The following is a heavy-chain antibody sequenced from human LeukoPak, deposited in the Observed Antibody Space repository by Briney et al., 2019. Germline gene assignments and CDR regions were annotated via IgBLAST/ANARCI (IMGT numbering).Heavy chain of an antibody. J-gene: IGHJ4*02. D-gene: IGHD3-9*01. CDR2: IKQDGSEK. Sequence: PGGSLRLSCAASGFTFSSYWMSWVRQAPGKGLEWVANIKQDGSEKYYVDSVKGRFTISRDNAKNSLYLQMNSLRAEDTAVYYCARGNFENTFSLYLDFWGEGTLVAVSS. CDR3: ARGNFENTFSLYLDF. V-gene: IGHV3-7*01. CDR1: GFTFSSYW.